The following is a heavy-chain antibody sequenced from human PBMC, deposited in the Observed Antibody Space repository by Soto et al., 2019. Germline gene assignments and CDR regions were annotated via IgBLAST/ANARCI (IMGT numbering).Heavy chain of an antibody. CDR3: AKGATVTTHYQYYGMDV. D-gene: IGHD4-17*01. V-gene: IGHV3-43D*04. Sequence: VGSLRLSCAASGFTFDDFAMCWVRQVPGKGLEWISLVNWDGDTTFYADSVKGRFIISRDNSKNSVYLQMNSLRSEDSAMYYCAKGATVTTHYQYYGMDVWGQGTTVTVSS. CDR1: GFTFDDFA. J-gene: IGHJ6*02. CDR2: VNWDGDTT.